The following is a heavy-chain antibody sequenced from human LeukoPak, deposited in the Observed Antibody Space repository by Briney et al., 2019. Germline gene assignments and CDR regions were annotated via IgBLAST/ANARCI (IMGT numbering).Heavy chain of an antibody. Sequence: SVKVSCKASGGTFSSYAISWVRQAPGQGLEWMGGIIPIFGTANYAQKFQGRVTITADESTSTAYMELSSLRSEDTAVYYCAPESSYDSSGYYPYWGQGTLVTVFS. CDR3: APESSYDSSGYYPY. CDR1: GGTFSSYA. V-gene: IGHV1-69*13. CDR2: IIPIFGTA. J-gene: IGHJ4*02. D-gene: IGHD3-22*01.